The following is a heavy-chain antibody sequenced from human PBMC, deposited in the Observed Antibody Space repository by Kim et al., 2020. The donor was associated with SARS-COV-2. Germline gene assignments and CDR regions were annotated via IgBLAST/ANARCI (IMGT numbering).Heavy chain of an antibody. CDR2: T. Sequence: TQYSQKFQGRVTITRDTSASTAYMELSSLRSEDTAVYYCARDDGGCPWGYWGQGTLVTVSS. J-gene: IGHJ4*02. D-gene: IGHD2-15*01. CDR3: ARDDGGCPWGY. V-gene: IGHV1-3*01.